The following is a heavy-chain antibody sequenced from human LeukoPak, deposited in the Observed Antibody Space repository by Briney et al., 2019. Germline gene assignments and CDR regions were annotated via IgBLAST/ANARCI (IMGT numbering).Heavy chain of an antibody. Sequence: SETLSLTCTVSGGSISSYYWSWIRQPAGKGLEWIGSIYYSGSTYYNPSLKSRVTISVDTSKNQFSLKLSSVTAADTAVYYCAREGSPPYGAHAFDIWGQGTMVTVSS. D-gene: IGHD4-17*01. V-gene: IGHV4-4*07. CDR3: AREGSPPYGAHAFDI. CDR1: GGSISSYY. CDR2: IYYSGST. J-gene: IGHJ3*02.